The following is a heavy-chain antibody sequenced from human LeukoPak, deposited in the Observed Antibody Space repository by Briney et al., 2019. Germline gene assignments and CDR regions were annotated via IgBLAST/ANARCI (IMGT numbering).Heavy chain of an antibody. CDR3: AKGKGGDYLPLDL. CDR2: ISAPGGST. V-gene: IGHV3-23*01. CDR1: GFTFSSYA. J-gene: IGHJ2*01. D-gene: IGHD2-21*02. Sequence: GGSLRLSCAASGFTFSSYAMNWVRQAPGKALEWVSSISAPGGSTYYAGSVKGRFTISRDNSKNTLFLQMNSLRADDTAVYYCAKGKGGDYLPLDLWGRGTLVTVSS.